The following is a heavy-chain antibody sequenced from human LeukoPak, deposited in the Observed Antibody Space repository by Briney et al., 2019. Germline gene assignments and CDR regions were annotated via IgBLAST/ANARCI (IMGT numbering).Heavy chain of an antibody. V-gene: IGHV3-21*01. CDR1: GFTFRSYS. D-gene: IGHD5-18*01. Sequence: PGGSLRLSCAASGFTFRSYSMNWVRQAPGKGLEWVSSISSSSSYIYYADSVKGRFTISRDNAKNSLYLQMNSLRAEDTAVYYCARGVTPNFDYWGQGTLVTVSS. J-gene: IGHJ4*02. CDR2: ISSSSSYI. CDR3: ARGVTPNFDY.